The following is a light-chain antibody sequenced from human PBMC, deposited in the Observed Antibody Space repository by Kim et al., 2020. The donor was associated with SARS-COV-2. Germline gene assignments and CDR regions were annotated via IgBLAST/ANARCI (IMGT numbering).Light chain of an antibody. Sequence: SYELTQPPSVSVAPGKTARITCGGNNIGSKSVHWYQQKPGQAPVLVIYYDSDRPSGIPERFSGSNSGNTATLTISRVEAGDEADYYCQVWESSSDHYGFG. V-gene: IGLV3-21*01. CDR2: YDS. CDR1: NIGSKS. CDR3: QVWESSSDHYG. J-gene: IGLJ1*01.